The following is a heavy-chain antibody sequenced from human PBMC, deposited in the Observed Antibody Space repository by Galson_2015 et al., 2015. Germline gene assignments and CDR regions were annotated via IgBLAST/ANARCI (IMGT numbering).Heavy chain of an antibody. CDR3: AKDRRAVVMSAIDY. Sequence: LRLSCAASGFTFSSSALNWVRQAPGKGLEWVSALSHTGSSIYYADSEKGRFTISRDNSKNTLYLHLNSLRADDTAVYYCAKDRRAVVMSAIDYWGQGTQVTVSS. V-gene: IGHV3-23*01. CDR1: GFTFSSSA. CDR2: LSHTGSSI. D-gene: IGHD2-21*02. J-gene: IGHJ4*02.